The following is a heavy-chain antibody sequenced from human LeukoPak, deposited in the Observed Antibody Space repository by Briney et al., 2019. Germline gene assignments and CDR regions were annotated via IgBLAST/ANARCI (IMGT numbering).Heavy chain of an antibody. J-gene: IGHJ4*02. Sequence: GGSLRLSCGASGFTFSGYWMNWVRQAPGKGLEWVANIKEDGSAKYYVDSVKGRFTISRDNSKNTLYLQMNSLRAEDTAIYYCASDSASYSFDYWGQGTLVTVSS. CDR2: IKEDGSAK. CDR1: GFTFSGYW. D-gene: IGHD1-26*01. CDR3: ASDSASYSFDY. V-gene: IGHV3-7*01.